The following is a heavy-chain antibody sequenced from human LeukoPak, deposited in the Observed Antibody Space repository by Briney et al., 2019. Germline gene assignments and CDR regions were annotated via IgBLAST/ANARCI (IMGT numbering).Heavy chain of an antibody. J-gene: IGHJ3*02. CDR2: ISGSGGST. CDR3: AKVSSWSRGAFDI. V-gene: IGHV3-23*01. Sequence: GGSLRLSCAASGFTFSSYSMNWVRQAPGKGLEWVSAISGSGGSTYYADSVKGRFTISRDNSKNTLYLQMNSLRAEGTAVYYCAKVSSWSRGAFDIWGQGTMVTVSS. D-gene: IGHD6-13*01. CDR1: GFTFSSYS.